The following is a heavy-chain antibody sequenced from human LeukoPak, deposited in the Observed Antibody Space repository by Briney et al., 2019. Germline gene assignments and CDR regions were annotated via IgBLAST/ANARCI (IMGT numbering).Heavy chain of an antibody. CDR2: IYSGGST. CDR3: ARGSVVDESGSYYRWFDL. D-gene: IGHD3-10*01. Sequence: GGSLRLSCAASGFTVSSNYMSWVRQAPGKGLEWVSVIYSGGSTYYADSVKGRFTISRDNSKNTLYLQMNSLRAEDTAVYYCARGSVVDESGSYYRWFDLWGQGSLVTVS. CDR1: GFTVSSNY. J-gene: IGHJ5*01. V-gene: IGHV3-53*01.